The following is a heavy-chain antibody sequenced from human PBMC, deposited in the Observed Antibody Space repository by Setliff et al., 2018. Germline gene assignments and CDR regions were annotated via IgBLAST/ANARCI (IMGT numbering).Heavy chain of an antibody. V-gene: IGHV4-59*12. CDR2: VYYSGTT. D-gene: IGHD1-26*01. Sequence: ASETLSLTCTVSGGSISTYYWSWIRQPPGKGLEFIGYVYYSGTTNYDPSLKSRVTMSIDTSNSQFSLKLSSVTAADKAIYYCARDASASDGRNAFDIWGQGTMVTVSS. CDR1: GGSISTYY. CDR3: ARDASASDGRNAFDI. J-gene: IGHJ3*02.